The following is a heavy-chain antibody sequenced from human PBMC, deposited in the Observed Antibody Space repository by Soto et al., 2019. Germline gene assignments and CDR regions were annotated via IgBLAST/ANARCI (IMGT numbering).Heavy chain of an antibody. V-gene: IGHV1-46*01. CDR2: VNPSGGST. Sequence: ASVKVSCKASGYIFTAYSMHWVRQAPGQGLEWMGVVNPSGGSTNYAQKFQGRIAMTRDTSTSTVYMDLSSLTSEDTAVYYCAREENCSDGICYSEYFQRWGQGTLVTVSS. CDR1: GYIFTAYS. CDR3: AREENCSDGICYSEYFQR. D-gene: IGHD2-15*01. J-gene: IGHJ1*01.